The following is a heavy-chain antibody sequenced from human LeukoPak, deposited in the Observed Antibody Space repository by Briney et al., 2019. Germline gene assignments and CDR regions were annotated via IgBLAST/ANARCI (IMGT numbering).Heavy chain of an antibody. CDR2: IYYSGST. CDR3: ARVGVLWFGERALGY. D-gene: IGHD3-10*01. V-gene: IGHV4-31*03. CDR1: GGSISSGGYY. Sequence: SQTLSLTCTVSGGSISSGGYYWSWIRQHPGKGLEWIGYIYYSGSTYYNPSLKSRVTISVDTSKNQFSLKLSSVTAADTAVYYCARVGVLWFGERALGYWGQGTLVTVSS. J-gene: IGHJ4*02.